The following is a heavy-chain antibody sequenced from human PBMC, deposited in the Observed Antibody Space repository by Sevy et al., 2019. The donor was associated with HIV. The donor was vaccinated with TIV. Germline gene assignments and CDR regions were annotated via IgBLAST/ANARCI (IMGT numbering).Heavy chain of an antibody. D-gene: IGHD6-19*01. V-gene: IGHV3-23*01. J-gene: IGHJ6*02. CDR2: ISGSGGST. CDR3: ASSKGIAVAGYYYYYGMDV. Sequence: GGSLRLSCAASGFTFSSYAMSWVRQAPGKGLEWVSAISGSGGSTYYADSVKGRFTISRDNAKNSLYLQMNSLRAEDTAVYYCASSKGIAVAGYYYYYGMDVWGQGTTVTVSS. CDR1: GFTFSSYA.